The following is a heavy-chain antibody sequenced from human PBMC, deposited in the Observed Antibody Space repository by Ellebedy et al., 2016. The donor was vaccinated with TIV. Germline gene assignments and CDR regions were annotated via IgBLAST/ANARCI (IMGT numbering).Heavy chain of an antibody. CDR2: IHYSGTT. D-gene: IGHD4-23*01. Sequence: GSLRLXCTVSGDSISHYYRSWIRQSPGKGLEWIGYIHYSGTTKYNPSLKSRVSISVDTSKKQFSLTLSSVTAADTAVYYCARDSSDSRWYLWGPGILVTVSA. CDR3: ARDSSDSRWYL. CDR1: GDSISHYY. J-gene: IGHJ1*01. V-gene: IGHV4-59*01.